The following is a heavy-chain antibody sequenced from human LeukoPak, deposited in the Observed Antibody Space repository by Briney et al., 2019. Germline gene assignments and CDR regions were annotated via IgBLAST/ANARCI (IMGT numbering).Heavy chain of an antibody. J-gene: IGHJ4*02. CDR3: AKDLHIVVVTAILDY. CDR2: ISWNSGNI. V-gene: IGHV3-9*01. Sequence: GGSLRLSCAASGFTFGDYAMYWVRQAPGKGLEWVSGISWNSGNIGYADSVKGRFAISRDNAKNSLYLQMNSLRAEDTALYYCAKDLHIVVVTAILDYWGQGTLVTVSS. D-gene: IGHD2-21*02. CDR1: GFTFGDYA.